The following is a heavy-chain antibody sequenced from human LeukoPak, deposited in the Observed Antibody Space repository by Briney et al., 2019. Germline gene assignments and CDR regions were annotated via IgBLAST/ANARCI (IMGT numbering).Heavy chain of an antibody. V-gene: IGHV4-34*01. J-gene: IGHJ4*02. CDR3: ARDGVAAVGTHY. D-gene: IGHD6-13*01. CDR2: IKHSGST. CDR1: GGSFSGYY. Sequence: SETLSLTCAVYGGSFSGYYWSWIRQPPGKGLEWIGEIKHSGSTNYNPSLKSRVTISVDTSKNQFSLKLSSVTAADTAVYYCARDGVAAVGTHYWGQGTLVTVSS.